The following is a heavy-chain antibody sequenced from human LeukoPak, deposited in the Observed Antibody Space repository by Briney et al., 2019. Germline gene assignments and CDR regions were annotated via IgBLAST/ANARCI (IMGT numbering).Heavy chain of an antibody. Sequence: SETLSLTCTVSGGSISSRSYFWGWIRQPPGKGLEWIGSIYYKGNTYFNPSLKSRVTISEDTSKNQFSLKLSSVTAADTAVYYCARRPRTVVNPFDIWGQGTMVTVSS. CDR2: IYYKGNT. CDR3: ARRPRTVVNPFDI. CDR1: GGSISSRSYF. J-gene: IGHJ3*02. D-gene: IGHD4-23*01. V-gene: IGHV4-39*07.